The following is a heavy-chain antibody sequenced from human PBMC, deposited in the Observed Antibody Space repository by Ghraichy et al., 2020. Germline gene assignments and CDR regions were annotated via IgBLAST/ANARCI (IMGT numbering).Heavy chain of an antibody. V-gene: IGHV4-34*01. CDR3: ARYPGSDYGSGTYYFDY. Sequence: SQTLSLTCAVYGGSFSGYYWSWIRQPPGKGLEWIGEINHSGSTNYNPSLKSRVTISVDTSKNQFSLKLSSVTAADTAVYYCARYPGSDYGSGTYYFDYWGQGTLVTVSS. CDR1: GGSFSGYY. J-gene: IGHJ4*02. CDR2: INHSGST. D-gene: IGHD3-10*01.